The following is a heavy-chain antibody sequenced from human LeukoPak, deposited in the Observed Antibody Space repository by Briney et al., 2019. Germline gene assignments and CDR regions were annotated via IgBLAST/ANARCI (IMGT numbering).Heavy chain of an antibody. CDR1: GGSFSGYY. CDR3: AREPIPYSSGYYFDY. D-gene: IGHD6-19*01. CDR2: INHSGST. V-gene: IGHV4-34*01. J-gene: IGHJ4*02. Sequence: SETLSLTCAVYGGSFSGYYWSWIRQPPGKGLEWTGEINHSGSTNYNPSLKSRVTISVDTSKNQFSLKLSSVTAADTAVYYCAREPIPYSSGYYFDYWGQGTLVTVSS.